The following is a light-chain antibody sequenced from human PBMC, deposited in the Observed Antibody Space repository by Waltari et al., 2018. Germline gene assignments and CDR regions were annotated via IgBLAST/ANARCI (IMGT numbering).Light chain of an antibody. CDR1: SPNIGAGND. CDR2: GNL. CDR3: QSYDSSLGGFYV. J-gene: IGLJ1*01. Sequence: SVLTQPPSVSGAPGQRVPLSCTVSSPNIGAGNDVHWYHHLPGTAPKFLINGNLKQPSGVPYPFSVSKTGTAASLAFTGLWADVEADYYCQSYDSSLGGFYVFGPWTKVNGL. V-gene: IGLV1-40*01.